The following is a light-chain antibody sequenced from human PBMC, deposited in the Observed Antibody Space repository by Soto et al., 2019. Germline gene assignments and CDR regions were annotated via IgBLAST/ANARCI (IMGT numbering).Light chain of an antibody. Sequence: QSALTQPASVSGSPGQSITISCTGTSSDVGGYNYVSWYQQHPGKAPKLMIYEVSNRPSGVSNRFSGSKSGNTASLTISGLQAEDEADYYCSSYTSSSTSVVFGGGTQVTVL. V-gene: IGLV2-14*01. J-gene: IGLJ2*01. CDR2: EVS. CDR3: SSYTSSSTSVV. CDR1: SSDVGGYNY.